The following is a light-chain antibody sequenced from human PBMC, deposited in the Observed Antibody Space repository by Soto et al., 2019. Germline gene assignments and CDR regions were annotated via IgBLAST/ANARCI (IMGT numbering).Light chain of an antibody. V-gene: IGLV1-44*01. CDR2: VND. CDR1: DSNIGKNS. J-gene: IGLJ3*02. CDR3: VAWDDSLNGWV. Sequence: QSVLTQPPSASGTPGQRVTISCSGSDSNIGKNSVNWHQQLPQTAPKLLIYVNDQRPSGVPDRFSGSKSGTSASLAISGLQSEDEDDYYCVAWDDSLNGWVFGGGTKLTVL.